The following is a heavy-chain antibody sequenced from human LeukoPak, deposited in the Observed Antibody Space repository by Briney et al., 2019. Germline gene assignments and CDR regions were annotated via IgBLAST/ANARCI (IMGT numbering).Heavy chain of an antibody. CDR1: GCSISSSSYY. Sequence: SETLSLTCTVSGCSISSSSYYWVWIRQPPGKGLEWIGSIYYSGSTYYNPSLKSRVTISVDTSKNQFSLKLSSVTAADTAVYYCATAGTGYSSSGFDYWGQGTLVTVSS. V-gene: IGHV4-39*01. CDR3: ATAGTGYSSSGFDY. D-gene: IGHD6-13*01. J-gene: IGHJ4*02. CDR2: IYYSGST.